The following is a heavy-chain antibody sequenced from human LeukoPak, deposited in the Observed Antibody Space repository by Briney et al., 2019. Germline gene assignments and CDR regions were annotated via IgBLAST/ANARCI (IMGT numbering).Heavy chain of an antibody. Sequence: GRSLRLSCAASGFTFDDYAMHWVRQAPGKGLEWVSGVSWNSDSIGYAHSVKGRFTISRDNAKNSLYLQMNSLRAEDTALYYCAKDTAIRSGSYYRDFDYWGQGTLVTVSS. J-gene: IGHJ4*02. CDR1: GFTFDDYA. D-gene: IGHD1-26*01. V-gene: IGHV3-9*01. CDR2: VSWNSDSI. CDR3: AKDTAIRSGSYYRDFDY.